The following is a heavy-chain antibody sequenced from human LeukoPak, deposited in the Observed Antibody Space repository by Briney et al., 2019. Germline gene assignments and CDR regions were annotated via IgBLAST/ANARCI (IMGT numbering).Heavy chain of an antibody. J-gene: IGHJ4*02. D-gene: IGHD3-22*01. CDR3: AGDGLYYYDSKDY. CDR1: GFTFSSYS. Sequence: GGSLRLSCAASGFTFSSYSMNWVRQAPGKGLEWVSSISSSSSYIYYADPVKGRFTISRDNAKNSLYLQMNSLRAEDTAVYYCAGDGLYYYDSKDYWGQGTLVTVSS. CDR2: ISSSSSYI. V-gene: IGHV3-21*01.